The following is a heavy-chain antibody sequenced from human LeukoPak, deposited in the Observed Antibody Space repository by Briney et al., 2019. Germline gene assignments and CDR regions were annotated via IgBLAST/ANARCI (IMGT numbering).Heavy chain of an antibody. CDR2: INPDSGGT. J-gene: IGHJ5*02. CDR3: ARGPSPGYASGWNTYFDP. D-gene: IGHD6-19*01. CDR1: GSTFTEYH. Sequence: ASVKVSCKASGSTFTEYHVHWVRQAPGQGLEWMGWINPDSGGTKYQGRVTMTRDTSISTVYMELSSLTSDDTAVFYCARGPSPGYASGWNTYFDPWGQGTLVTVSS. V-gene: IGHV1-2*02.